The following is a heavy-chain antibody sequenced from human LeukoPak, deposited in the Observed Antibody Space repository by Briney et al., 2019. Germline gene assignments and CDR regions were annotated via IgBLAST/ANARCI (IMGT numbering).Heavy chain of an antibody. J-gene: IGHJ6*03. Sequence: GGSLRLSCAASGFTFSSHGMNWVRQAPGKGLEWVSVLYSGGTTYYADSVKGRFTISRDNSKNTLYLQMNSLRAEDTAVYYCARLPNYYYMDVWGKGTTVTISS. V-gene: IGHV3-53*01. CDR1: GFTFSSHG. CDR2: LYSGGTT. CDR3: ARLPNYYYMDV.